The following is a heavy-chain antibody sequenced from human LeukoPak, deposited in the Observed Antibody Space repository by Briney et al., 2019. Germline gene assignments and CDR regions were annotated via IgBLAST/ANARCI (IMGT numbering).Heavy chain of an antibody. CDR2: IKHSGST. V-gene: IGHV4-34*01. CDR3: ARAPGYCSGGSCYPPGPNWFDP. J-gene: IGHJ5*02. Sequence: PSETLSLTCAVYGGSFGGYYWSWIRQPPGKGLEWIGEIKHSGSTNCNPSLKSRVTISVDTSKNQFSLKLSSVTAADTAVYYCARAPGYCSGGSCYPPGPNWFDPWGQGTLVTVSS. D-gene: IGHD2-15*01. CDR1: GGSFGGYY.